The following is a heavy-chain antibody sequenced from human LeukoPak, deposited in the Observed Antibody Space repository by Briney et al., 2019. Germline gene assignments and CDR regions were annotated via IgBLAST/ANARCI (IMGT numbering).Heavy chain of an antibody. J-gene: IGHJ2*01. D-gene: IGHD3-9*01. V-gene: IGHV3-13*01. Sequence: GGSLRLSCAASGFTLSSYDIHWVRQLTGKALEWVTAIATSGNTHYSDSVRGRFTISRENAKNSVSLEMNSLRDEDTAVYYCAREYISYGYWHFDLWGRGTLVTVSS. CDR1: GFTLSSYD. CDR2: IATSGNT. CDR3: AREYISYGYWHFDL.